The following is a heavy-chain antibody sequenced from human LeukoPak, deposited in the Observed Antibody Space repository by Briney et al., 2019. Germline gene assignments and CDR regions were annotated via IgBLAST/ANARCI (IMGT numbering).Heavy chain of an antibody. CDR3: ARDGDTTRDLDAFDI. CDR1: GYTFTSYA. Sequence: ASVKVSCKASGYTFTSYAMNWVRQAPGQGLEWMGWINPKSGGTNYAQKFQGRVTLTRHTSISTAYRELNGLKSDATAVYYCARDGDTTRDLDAFDIWGQGTTVTVSS. J-gene: IGHJ3*02. D-gene: IGHD2-21*02. CDR2: INPKSGGT. V-gene: IGHV1-2*02.